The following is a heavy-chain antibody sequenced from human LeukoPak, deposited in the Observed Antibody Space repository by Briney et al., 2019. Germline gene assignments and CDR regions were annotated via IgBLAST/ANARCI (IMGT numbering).Heavy chain of an antibody. CDR2: IYYSGST. CDR1: NLPIRSRSYD. J-gene: IGHJ2*01. V-gene: IGHV4-39*07. Sequence: SETLSLPCTVSNLPIRSRSYDWGWIRQPPGTGLKWIGSIYYSGSTYYNPSLKSRVTISVDTSKNQFSLKLSSVTAADTAVYYCAKDSATWYYDFWSGYYPSCWYFDLWGRGTLVTVSS. CDR3: AKDSATWYYDFWSGYYPSCWYFDL. D-gene: IGHD3-3*01.